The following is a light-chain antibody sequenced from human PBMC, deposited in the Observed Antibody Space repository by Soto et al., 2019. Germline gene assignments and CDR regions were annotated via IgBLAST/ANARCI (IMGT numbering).Light chain of an antibody. J-gene: IGKJ4*02. Sequence: EVVMRQSPATLSVSRGEGATLSCRASQGIGDTLAWYQHKPGQTHRLLIYDTSTRATGVPTRFSGSRSGAEFTLTINSLQSEDFAVYYCQPYNNWPLTFGGGTEVDIK. CDR2: DTS. CDR3: QPYNNWPLT. CDR1: QGIGDT. V-gene: IGKV3-15*01.